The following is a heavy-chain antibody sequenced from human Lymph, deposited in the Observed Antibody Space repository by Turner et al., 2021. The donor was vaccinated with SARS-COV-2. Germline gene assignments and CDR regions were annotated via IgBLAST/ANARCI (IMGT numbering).Heavy chain of an antibody. J-gene: IGHJ4*02. V-gene: IGHV1-24*01. D-gene: IGHD6-19*01. CDR1: GSTLTELS. Sequence: QVQLVQSGAEVKKPGASVKVSCKVSGSTLTELSMHWVRQAPGKGLEWMGGFDLEDGETIYAQKFQGRVTMTEDTSTDTPYMELSNLRSEDTAVYYCAIGSSKPQWLDLFWYWGQGTLVTVSS. CDR2: FDLEDGET. CDR3: AIGSSKPQWLDLFWY.